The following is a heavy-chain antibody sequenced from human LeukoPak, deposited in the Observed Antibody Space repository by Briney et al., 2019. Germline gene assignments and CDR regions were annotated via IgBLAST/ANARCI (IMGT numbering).Heavy chain of an antibody. CDR1: GFTFSDYY. CDR3: ARDRRSVYYVLLPAKDAFDI. D-gene: IGHD3-9*01. V-gene: IGHV3-11*06. J-gene: IGHJ3*02. Sequence: PGGSLRLSCAASGFTFSDYYMSWIRQAPGKGGEWGSYISSRSSYTKYADSVKGRFTISSDNAKISLYLQLNRLRAEDTALYYCARDRRSVYYVLLPAKDAFDIWRQATMVTVSS. CDR2: ISSRSSYT.